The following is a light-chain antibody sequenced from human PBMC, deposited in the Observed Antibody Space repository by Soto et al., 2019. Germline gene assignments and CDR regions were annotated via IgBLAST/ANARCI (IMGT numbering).Light chain of an antibody. Sequence: IHLTQSPSFLSASVGDRVTITCRASQGIAGSLAWYQQKPGKPPKLLIYAESTLQSGVPSRFSGSGSGTRGTLTISSLQTEDFATYYCQQVKSYPRTFGGGTKVDIK. V-gene: IGKV1-9*01. CDR2: AES. J-gene: IGKJ4*01. CDR3: QQVKSYPRT. CDR1: QGIAGS.